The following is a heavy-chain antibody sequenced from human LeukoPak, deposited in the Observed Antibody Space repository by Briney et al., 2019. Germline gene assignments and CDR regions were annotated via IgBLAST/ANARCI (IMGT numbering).Heavy chain of an antibody. V-gene: IGHV4-4*02. CDR1: GGSISSSNW. CDR3: ARGPNILTGYSWQYGMDV. Sequence: SETLSLTCAVSGGSISSSNWWSWVRQPPGKGLEWIGEIYHSGSTNYNPSLKSRVTISVGKSKNQFSLKLSSVTAADTAVYYCARGPNILTGYSWQYGMDVWGKGTTVTVSS. D-gene: IGHD3-9*01. CDR2: IYHSGST. J-gene: IGHJ6*04.